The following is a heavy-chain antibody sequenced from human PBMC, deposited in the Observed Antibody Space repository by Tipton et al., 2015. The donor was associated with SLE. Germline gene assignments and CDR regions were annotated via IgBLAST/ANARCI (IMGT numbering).Heavy chain of an antibody. CDR1: GFTFSSYA. CDR3: ARDTYELWSGDNWYFDL. Sequence: SLRLSCAASGFTFSSYAMSWVRQAPGKGLEWVSAIRGDGSATFYADSVKGRFTISRDNSKNTLYLQMSSLRPDDTAVYFCARDTYELWSGDNWYFDLWGRGTLVTVSS. D-gene: IGHD3-3*01. V-gene: IGHV3-23*01. CDR2: IRGDGSAT. J-gene: IGHJ2*01.